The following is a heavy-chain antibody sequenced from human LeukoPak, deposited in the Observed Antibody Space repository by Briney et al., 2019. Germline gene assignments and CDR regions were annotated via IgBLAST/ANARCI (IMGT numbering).Heavy chain of an antibody. D-gene: IGHD3-9*01. Sequence: PGGSLRLSCAASGFTFSSYWTHWVRQGPEKGLVWVSRINSDGRSIAYADSVKGRFTISRDNAKNSLYLQMNSLRAEDTALYYCGREGYDILTGYSGVYYYYMDVWGKGTTVTVSS. CDR2: INSDGRSI. CDR3: GREGYDILTGYSGVYYYYMDV. V-gene: IGHV3-74*01. CDR1: GFTFSSYW. J-gene: IGHJ6*03.